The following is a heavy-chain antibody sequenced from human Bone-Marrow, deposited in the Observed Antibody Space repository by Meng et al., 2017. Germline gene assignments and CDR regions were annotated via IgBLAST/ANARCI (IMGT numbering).Heavy chain of an antibody. CDR3: ATGAAAADH. D-gene: IGHD6-13*01. J-gene: IGHJ4*02. Sequence: VASCGGLSRPGCARRLSCVASGLSLTDAWMRWVRKARGKGLEWVGRIKRNSDGGTIDYAAPVKGRFTISRDDSKNTLYLQMDSLITEDTAVYFCATGAAAADHWGQGTLVTVSS. V-gene: IGHV3-15*01. CDR1: GLSLTDAW. CDR2: IKRNSDGGTI.